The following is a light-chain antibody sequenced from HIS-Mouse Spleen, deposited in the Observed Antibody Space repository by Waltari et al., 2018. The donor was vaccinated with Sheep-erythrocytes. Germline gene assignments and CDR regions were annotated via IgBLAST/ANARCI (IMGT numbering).Light chain of an antibody. Sequence: DIQMTQSPSSLSASVGDRVTITCRASQSISSYLNWYQQKPGKAPKLLFYAASSLHSGVPSRFSGSGSGTDFTLTISSLQPEDFATYYCQQSYSTPYTFGQGTKLEIK. CDR2: AAS. CDR3: QQSYSTPYT. J-gene: IGKJ2*01. V-gene: IGKV1-39*01. CDR1: QSISSY.